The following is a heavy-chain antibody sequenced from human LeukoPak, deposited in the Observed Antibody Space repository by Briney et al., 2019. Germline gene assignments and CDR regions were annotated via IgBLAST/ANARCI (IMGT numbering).Heavy chain of an antibody. V-gene: IGHV4-34*01. J-gene: IGHJ4*02. Sequence: PSETLSLTCAVYGGSFSGYYWNWIRQPPVKGLEWIGEINHSGSTNYNPSLKSRVTISVDTSKNQFSLKLSSVTAADTAVYYCAREPMAAAGHYYFDYWGQGTLVTVSS. D-gene: IGHD6-13*01. CDR2: INHSGST. CDR3: AREPMAAAGHYYFDY. CDR1: GGSFSGYY.